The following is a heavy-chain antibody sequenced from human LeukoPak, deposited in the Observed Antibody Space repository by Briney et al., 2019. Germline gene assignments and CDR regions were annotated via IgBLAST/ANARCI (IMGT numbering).Heavy chain of an antibody. CDR2: IYHSGST. V-gene: IGHV4-39*07. CDR1: GGSISSSSYY. J-gene: IGHJ6*03. CDR3: ASLMTTVTNRRRYYYYYMDV. Sequence: SETLSLTCTVSGGSISSSSYYWGWIRQPPGKGLEWIGSIYHSGSTYYNPSLKSRVTISVDTSKNQFSLKLSSVTAADTAVYYCASLMTTVTNRRRYYYYYMDVWGKGTTVTISS. D-gene: IGHD4-17*01.